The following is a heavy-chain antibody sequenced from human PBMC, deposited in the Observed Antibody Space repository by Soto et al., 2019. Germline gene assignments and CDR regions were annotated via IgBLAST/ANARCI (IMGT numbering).Heavy chain of an antibody. CDR2: ISWNSGSI. J-gene: IGHJ4*02. V-gene: IGHV3-9*01. Sequence: GGSLILSCAASGFTFDDYAMHWVRQAPGKGLEWVSGISWNSGSIGYADSVKGRFTISRDNAKNSLYLQMNSLRAEDTALYYCAKDQNIWGSYMDYWGQGTLVTVSS. CDR3: AKDQNIWGSYMDY. CDR1: GFTFDDYA. D-gene: IGHD3-16*01.